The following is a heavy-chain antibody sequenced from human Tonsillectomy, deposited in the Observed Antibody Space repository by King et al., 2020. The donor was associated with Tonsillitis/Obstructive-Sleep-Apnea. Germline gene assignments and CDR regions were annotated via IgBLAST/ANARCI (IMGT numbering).Heavy chain of an antibody. D-gene: IGHD4-17*01. J-gene: IGHJ4*02. Sequence: QLVQSGGGLVKPGGSLRLSCAASGFTFSSYSMNWVRQAPGTGLEWVSSIISSSRYIYYADSVKGRFTISRDNAKNSLYLQMNSLRAEDTAVYYCARGEGYGDYNYFDYWGQGTLVTVSS. CDR1: GFTFSSYS. CDR3: ARGEGYGDYNYFDY. CDR2: IISSSRYI. V-gene: IGHV3-21*01.